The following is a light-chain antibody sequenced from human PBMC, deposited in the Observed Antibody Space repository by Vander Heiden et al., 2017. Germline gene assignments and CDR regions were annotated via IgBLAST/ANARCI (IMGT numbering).Light chain of an antibody. J-gene: IGLJ1*01. Sequence: QSVPTHPPSVSGDPEQRVTISCTVNSSHVEAGYDVHWYQHLQGKAPTLLICRDTNRPSVVPDRFSASKSDTSACLAITGLQAEDEADYYCQSFDSRLSGYVFGSGTKVTVL. CDR3: QSFDSRLSGYV. CDR2: RDT. V-gene: IGLV1-40*01. CDR1: SSHVEAGYD.